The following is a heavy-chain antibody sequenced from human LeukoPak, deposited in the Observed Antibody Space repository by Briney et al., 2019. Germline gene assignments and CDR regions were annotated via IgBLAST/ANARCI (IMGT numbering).Heavy chain of an antibody. V-gene: IGHV4-39*01. D-gene: IGHD1-7*01. CDR1: GGSMISSSHY. CDR3: ASRGPNWNYGGDY. J-gene: IGHJ4*02. Sequence: SETLSLTCTVSGGSMISSSHYWGWIRQPPGKGLEWIGSIYYSGSIYHNPSLKSRVTISIDTSKSQFSLRLSSVTAADTAVYYCASRGPNWNYGGDYWGQGTLVTVSS. CDR2: IYYSGSI.